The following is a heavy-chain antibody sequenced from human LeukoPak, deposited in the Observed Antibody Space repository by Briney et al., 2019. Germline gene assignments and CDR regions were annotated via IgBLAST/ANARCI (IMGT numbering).Heavy chain of an antibody. CDR2: IWYDGSNN. CDR1: GFTFSSYG. V-gene: IGHV3-33*01. CDR3: ATGVWLDYYFDY. D-gene: IGHD3-22*01. J-gene: IGHJ4*02. Sequence: GGSLRLSCAASGFTFSSYGMHWVRQAPGKGLGCVAVIWYDGSNNYYADSVKGRFTISRDNSNNTLYLQMNSLRAEDTAVYYCATGVWLDYYFDYWGQGTLVTVSS.